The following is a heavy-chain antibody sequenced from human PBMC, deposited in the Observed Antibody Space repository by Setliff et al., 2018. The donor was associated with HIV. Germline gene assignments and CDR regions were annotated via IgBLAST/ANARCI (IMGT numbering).Heavy chain of an antibody. CDR2: INAGNGNT. CDR1: GYTFTNYA. D-gene: IGHD4-4*01. J-gene: IGHJ6*02. CDR3: ARDSGDDYSDYYYYGMDV. Sequence: ASVKVSCKASGYTFTNYAMHWVRQAPGQRLEWMGWINAGNGNTKYSQKIQGRVTITRDTSASTVYMELSSLRSEDTAVYYCARDSGDDYSDYYYYGMDVWGQGTTVTVSS. V-gene: IGHV1-3*01.